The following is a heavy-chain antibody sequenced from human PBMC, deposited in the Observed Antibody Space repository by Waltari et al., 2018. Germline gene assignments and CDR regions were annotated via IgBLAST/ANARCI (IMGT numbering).Heavy chain of an antibody. J-gene: IGHJ3*02. CDR3: ARRSRIAAAGTDPGSVAFDI. CDR1: GGSFSGYY. Sequence: QVQLQQWGAGLLKPSETLSLTFAVYGGSFSGYYWSCIRQPPGQGLEWLREINHRGSTKYNPALKSRGTISVDTDKNKCSRKLRSGNAADTAVYDCARRSRIAAAGTDPGSVAFDIWGQGTMVTVSS. D-gene: IGHD6-13*01. CDR2: INHRGST. V-gene: IGHV4-34*01.